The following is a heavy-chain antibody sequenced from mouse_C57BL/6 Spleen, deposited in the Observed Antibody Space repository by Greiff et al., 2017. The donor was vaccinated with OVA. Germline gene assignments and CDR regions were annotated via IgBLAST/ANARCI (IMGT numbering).Heavy chain of an antibody. CDR2: ISGGGGNT. CDR1: GFTFSSYT. J-gene: IGHJ1*03. CDR3: ASPYYYGSSLYWYFDV. V-gene: IGHV5-9*01. D-gene: IGHD1-1*01. Sequence: EVKLQESGGGLVKPGGSLKLSCAASGFTFSSYTMSWVRQTPEKRLEWVATISGGGGNTYYPDSVKGRFTISRDNAKNTLYLQMSSLRSEDTALYYCASPYYYGSSLYWYFDVWGTGTTVTVSS.